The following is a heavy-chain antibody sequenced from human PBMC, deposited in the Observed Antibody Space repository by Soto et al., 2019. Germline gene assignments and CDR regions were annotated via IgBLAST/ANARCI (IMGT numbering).Heavy chain of an antibody. CDR1: GGTFSSYT. Sequence: QVQLVQSGAEVKKPGSSVKVSCKASGGTFSSYTISWVRQAPGQGLEWMGRIIPILGIANYAQKFQGRVTITADKSTSRAYMALSSLRFEDTAVYYGDRDCSWSNWYTLDYWGQGTLVTVSS. CDR3: DRDCSWSNWYTLDY. J-gene: IGHJ4*02. D-gene: IGHD2-2*02. V-gene: IGHV1-69*08. CDR2: IIPILGIA.